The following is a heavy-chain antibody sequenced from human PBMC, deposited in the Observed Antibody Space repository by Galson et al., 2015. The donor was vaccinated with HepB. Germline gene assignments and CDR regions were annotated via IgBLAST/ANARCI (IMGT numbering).Heavy chain of an antibody. CDR3: ARGPNWNYDLASLLYYYYGMDV. CDR1: GGTFSSYA. J-gene: IGHJ6*02. CDR2: IIPILGIA. Sequence: SVKVSCRASGGTFSSYAISWVRQAPGQGLEWMGGIIPILGIANYAQKFQGRVTITADKSTSTAYMELSSLRSEDTAVYYCARGPNWNYDLASLLYYYYGMDVWGQGTTVTVSS. D-gene: IGHD1-7*01. V-gene: IGHV1-69*10.